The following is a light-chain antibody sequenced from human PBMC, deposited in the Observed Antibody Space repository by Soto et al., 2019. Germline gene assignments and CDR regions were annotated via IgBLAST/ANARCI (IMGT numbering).Light chain of an antibody. CDR3: QQYGGSPIT. CDR2: GAS. J-gene: IGKJ5*01. V-gene: IGKV3-20*01. Sequence: IVLTHSPATLSVSQRERVTLSCRASQIVDINLAWYQHKPGQAPALLMSGASNRASGVPVRLSGSGSGTDFNLTITRLEPEDFALYYCQQYGGSPITLGLGTRLEI. CDR1: QIVDIN.